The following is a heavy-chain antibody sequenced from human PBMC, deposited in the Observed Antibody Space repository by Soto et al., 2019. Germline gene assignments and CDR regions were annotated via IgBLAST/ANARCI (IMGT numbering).Heavy chain of an antibody. J-gene: IGHJ6*02. CDR3: AKDIYTTYDFWSGYYHAYYYYGMDV. CDR2: ISYDGSNK. V-gene: IGHV3-30*18. CDR1: GFTFSSYG. Sequence: GGSLRLSCAASGFTFSSYGMHWVRQAPGKGLEWVAVISYDGSNKYYADSVKGRFTISRDNSKNTLYLQMNSLRAEDTAVYYCAKDIYTTYDFWSGYYHAYYYYGMDVWGQGTTVTVSS. D-gene: IGHD3-3*01.